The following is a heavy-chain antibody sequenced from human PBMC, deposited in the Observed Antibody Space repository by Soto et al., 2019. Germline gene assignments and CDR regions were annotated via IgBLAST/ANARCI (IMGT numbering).Heavy chain of an antibody. CDR2: ISGSGGST. J-gene: IGHJ4*02. CDR1: GFTFSSYA. D-gene: IGHD3-3*01. CDR3: AKPYDFWSGSIMLPFDY. Sequence: GGSLRLSCAASGFTFSSYAMSWVRQAPGKGVEWVSAISGSGGSTYYADYVKGRFTISRDNSKNMLYLQMISLRAEDTAVYYCAKPYDFWSGSIMLPFDYWGQGTLVTVSS. V-gene: IGHV3-23*01.